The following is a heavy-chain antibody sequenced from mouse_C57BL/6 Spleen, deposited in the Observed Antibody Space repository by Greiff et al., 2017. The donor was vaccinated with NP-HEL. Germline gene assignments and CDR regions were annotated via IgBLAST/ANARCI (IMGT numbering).Heavy chain of an antibody. D-gene: IGHD1-1*01. Sequence: VQLQQPGAELVRPGSSVKLSCKASGYTFTSYWMDWVKQRPGQGLEWIGNIYPSDSETHYNQKFKDKATLTVDKSSSTAYMQLSSLTSEDSAVYYCARITTVVATLGWYFDVWGTGTTVTVSS. V-gene: IGHV1-61*01. J-gene: IGHJ1*03. CDR1: GYTFTSYW. CDR2: IYPSDSET. CDR3: ARITTVVATLGWYFDV.